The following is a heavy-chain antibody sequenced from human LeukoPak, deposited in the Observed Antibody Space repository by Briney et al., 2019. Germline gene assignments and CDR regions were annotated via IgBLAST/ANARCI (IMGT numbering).Heavy chain of an antibody. CDR3: ARDHQGGFDYYGSGSYGD. D-gene: IGHD3-10*01. J-gene: IGHJ4*02. CDR1: GYTFTSNG. CDR2: ISCHNGDT. V-gene: IGHV1-18*04. Sequence: ASVKVSCKASGYTFTSNGITWVRQAPGQGLEWVGWISCHNGDTRYAQKFQGRVTVTKDTSTSTVYMELRSLRSDDTAVYYCARDHQGGFDYYGSGSYGDWGQGTLVTVSS.